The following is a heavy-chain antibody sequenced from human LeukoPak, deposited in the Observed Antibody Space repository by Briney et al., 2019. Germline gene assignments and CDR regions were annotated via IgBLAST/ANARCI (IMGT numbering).Heavy chain of an antibody. CDR1: GFTFRSYG. V-gene: IGHV3-33*01. D-gene: IGHD3-10*01. CDR2: IWYDGSNK. Sequence: GGSLRFSCAASGFTFRSYGMHWVRQAPGKGLEWVAVIWYDGSNKYYADSVKGRFTISRDNSKNTLYLQMNSLRAEDTAVYYCARDPDRYYGSGSYYPDWFDPWGQGTLVTVSS. J-gene: IGHJ5*02. CDR3: ARDPDRYYGSGSYYPDWFDP.